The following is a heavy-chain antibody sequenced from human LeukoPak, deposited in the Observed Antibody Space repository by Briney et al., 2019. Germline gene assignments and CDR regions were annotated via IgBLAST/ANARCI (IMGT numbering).Heavy chain of an antibody. D-gene: IGHD2-2*02. CDR1: GFTVSSNY. V-gene: IGHV3-15*01. CDR3: TTYTSGAAGH. Sequence: GGSLRLSCAASGFTVSSNYMTWVRQAPGKGLEWVGRIFLKTDGVTADYAAPVQGRFTMSGEDSRNTLYLQMNSLKTEDTGLYFCTTYTSGAAGHWGQGTLVTVSS. CDR2: IFLKTDGVTA. J-gene: IGHJ4*02.